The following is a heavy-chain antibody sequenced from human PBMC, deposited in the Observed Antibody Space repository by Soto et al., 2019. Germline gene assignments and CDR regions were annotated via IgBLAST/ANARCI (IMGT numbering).Heavy chain of an antibody. CDR1: GLTFGTVW. CDR3: ARDRAYSCFDY. D-gene: IGHD4-4*01. CDR2: INPDGRMT. J-gene: IGHJ4*02. Sequence: EVQLVESGGGLVQPGGSLRLSCAASGLTFGTVWMSWVRQAPGKGLEWVATINPDGRMTDHVDSVKGRFTVSRDNAKNSLYLQMNSLRVEDTAVYYCARDRAYSCFDYWGQGTPVTVSS. V-gene: IGHV3-7*03.